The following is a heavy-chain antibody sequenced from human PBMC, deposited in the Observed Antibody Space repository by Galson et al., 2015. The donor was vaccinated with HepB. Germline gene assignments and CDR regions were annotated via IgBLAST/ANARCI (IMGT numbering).Heavy chain of an antibody. J-gene: IGHJ5*02. CDR3: ARESMAYDILTGWGFDP. V-gene: IGHV3-23*01. D-gene: IGHD3-9*01. CDR1: GFTCSSYA. Sequence: SLRLSCAASGFTCSSYALTWVRQAPGKGLEWVSSITGSGDGTYYADSVRGRFAISRDNSKNTLFLHVHSLSAEDPAVYYCARESMAYDILTGWGFDPWGQGTLVTVSS. CDR2: ITGSGDGT.